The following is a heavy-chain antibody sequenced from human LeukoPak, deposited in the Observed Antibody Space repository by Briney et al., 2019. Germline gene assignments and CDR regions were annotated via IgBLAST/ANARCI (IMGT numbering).Heavy chain of an antibody. CDR1: GYTFTSYD. D-gene: IGHD1-7*01. Sequence: ASVKVSCKASGYTFTSYDISWVRQAPGQGLEWMGWISAYNGNTNYAQKLQGRVTMTTDTSTSTAYMELRSLRSGDTAVYYCAREPNYQYYFHYWGQGTLVTVSS. CDR3: AREPNYQYYFHY. CDR2: ISAYNGNT. V-gene: IGHV1-18*01. J-gene: IGHJ4*02.